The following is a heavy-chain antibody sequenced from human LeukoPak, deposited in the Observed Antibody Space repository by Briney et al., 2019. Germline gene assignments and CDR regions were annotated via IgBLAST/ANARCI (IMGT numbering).Heavy chain of an antibody. Sequence: GGSLRLSCATSGFTFSSYGMHWVRQAPGKGLEGVALIWYDGSNKYYADSVKGRFTISRDNSKNTLYLQMSSLRADDTAVYSCAKAGFCSRAACYSGQPPDFYYYMDVWGEGTSVTVSS. CDR3: AKAGFCSRAACYSGQPPDFYYYMDV. CDR1: GFTFSSYG. J-gene: IGHJ6*03. V-gene: IGHV3-33*06. D-gene: IGHD2-15*01. CDR2: IWYDGSNK.